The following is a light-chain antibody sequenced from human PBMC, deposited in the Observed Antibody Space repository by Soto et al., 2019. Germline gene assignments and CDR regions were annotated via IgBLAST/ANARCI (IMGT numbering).Light chain of an antibody. J-gene: IGKJ1*01. V-gene: IGKV1-17*03. Sequence: DIQMTQSPSAMSASVGDRVTITCRASQGMSNYLSWFQQKPGKVPKRLIYTASSLQSGVPSRFSGSGSGTEFVLTISGLQPEVSETYCCLQHYVYPWSFGQGTKVEI. CDR2: TAS. CDR3: LQHYVYPWS. CDR1: QGMSNY.